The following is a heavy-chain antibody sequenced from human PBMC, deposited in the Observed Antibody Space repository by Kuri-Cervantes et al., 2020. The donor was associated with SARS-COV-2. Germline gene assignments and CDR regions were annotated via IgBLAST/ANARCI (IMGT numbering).Heavy chain of an antibody. J-gene: IGHJ4*02. V-gene: IGHV1-46*01. CDR1: GYTFTSYG. Sequence: ASVKVSCKASGYTFTSYGISWVRQAPGQGLEWMGIINPSGGSTSYAQKFQGRVTMTRDTSTSTVYMELSSLRSEDTAVYYCAREGIVVVIGAYFDHWGQGTLVTVSS. CDR3: AREGIVVVIGAYFDH. D-gene: IGHD3-22*01. CDR2: INPSGGST.